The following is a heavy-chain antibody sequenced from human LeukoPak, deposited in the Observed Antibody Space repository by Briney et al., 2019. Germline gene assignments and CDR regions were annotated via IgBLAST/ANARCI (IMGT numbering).Heavy chain of an antibody. J-gene: IGHJ4*02. CDR2: ISTSGATV. V-gene: IGHV3-48*03. Sequence: PGGSLGLSCVASGFTFSGYEMNWVRQAPGKGLEWVSYISTSGATVYYADSVKGRFTISRDNAKNSLYLQMNSLRADDTAVYYCGRDVAPAVSHLDHWGQGILVTVSS. CDR3: GRDVAPAVSHLDH. CDR1: GFTFSGYE. D-gene: IGHD2-15*01.